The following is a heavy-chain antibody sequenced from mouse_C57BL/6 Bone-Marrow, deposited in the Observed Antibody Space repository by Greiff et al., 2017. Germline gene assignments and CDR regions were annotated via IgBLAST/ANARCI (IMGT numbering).Heavy chain of an antibody. J-gene: IGHJ2*01. CDR1: GFNINDYY. Sequence: VQLQQSGAELVKPGASVKLSCTASGFNINDYYMHWVKQRTEQGLEWIGRIIPGGGTTTYAPKFQGKATITADTSTNTAYLQLSSLTSEDTAVYYCAITVTVFDYWGQGTTLTVAP. V-gene: IGHV14-2*01. CDR3: AITVTVFDY. CDR2: IIPGGGTT. D-gene: IGHD1-1*01.